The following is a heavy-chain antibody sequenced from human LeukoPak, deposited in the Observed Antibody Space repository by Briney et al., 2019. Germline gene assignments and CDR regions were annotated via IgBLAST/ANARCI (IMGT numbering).Heavy chain of an antibody. J-gene: IGHJ3*02. CDR2: ISGNGGST. D-gene: IGHD3-22*01. CDR1: GFTFSSYA. Sequence: GGSLRLSCAASGFTFSSYAMSWVRQAPGKGLQWVSAISGNGGSTYYADSVKGRFTISRDNSKYTVYLQMNSLRAEDTAVCYCAKGRDGSGYCTYDAFHIWGQGTMVTVSS. V-gene: IGHV3-23*01. CDR3: AKGRDGSGYCTYDAFHI.